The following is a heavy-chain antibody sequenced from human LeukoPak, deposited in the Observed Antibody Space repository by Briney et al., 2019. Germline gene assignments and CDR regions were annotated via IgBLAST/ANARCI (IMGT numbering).Heavy chain of an antibody. V-gene: IGHV3-64*01. CDR3: ARDGGSYFHFDY. CDR1: GFTFSSYA. Sequence: GGSLRLSCAASGFTFSSYAMHWVRQAPGKGLEYVSAISSNGGSTYYANSVKGRFTISRDNSKNTLYLQMGSLRAEDMAVYYCARDGGSYFHFDYWGQGTLVTVSP. J-gene: IGHJ4*02. D-gene: IGHD1-26*01. CDR2: ISSNGGST.